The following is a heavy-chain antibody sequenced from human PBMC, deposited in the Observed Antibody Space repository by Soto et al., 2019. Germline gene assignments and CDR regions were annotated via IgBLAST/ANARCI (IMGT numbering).Heavy chain of an antibody. J-gene: IGHJ6*02. CDR1: GYTFTGYY. CDR3: ARYPHYCSSTSCYYYYGMDV. Sequence: ASVKVSCKASGYTFTGYYMRWVRQAPGQGLEWMGWINPNSGGTNYAQKFQGRVTMTRDTSISTAYMELSRLRSDDTAVYYCARYPHYCSSTSCYYYYGMDVWGQGTTVTVSS. V-gene: IGHV1-2*02. D-gene: IGHD2-2*01. CDR2: INPNSGGT.